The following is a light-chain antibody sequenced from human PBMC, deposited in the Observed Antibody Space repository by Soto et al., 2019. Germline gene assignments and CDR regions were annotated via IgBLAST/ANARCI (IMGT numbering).Light chain of an antibody. V-gene: IGKV1-9*01. CDR2: TAS. CDR1: QGISSY. J-gene: IGKJ2*01. Sequence: DIQLTQSPSFLSASVGDRVTITCRASQGISSYLAWYQQNQGKAPNLLISTASTLQGGVPSRFSGSGAGTEFTLTNSSLQAEDFASYYRQQYNSLYTFGQGTKLDLK. CDR3: QQYNSLYT.